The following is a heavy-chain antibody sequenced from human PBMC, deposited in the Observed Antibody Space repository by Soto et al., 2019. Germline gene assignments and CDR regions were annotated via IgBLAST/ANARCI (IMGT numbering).Heavy chain of an antibody. CDR1: GGTFSSYA. D-gene: IGHD5-18*01. V-gene: IGHV1-69*13. CDR3: ARDTPADYSYGYRGNWFDP. CDR2: IIPIFGTA. J-gene: IGHJ5*02. Sequence: GASVKVSCKASGGTFSSYAISWVRQAPGQGLEWMGGIIPIFGTANYAQKFQGRVTITADESTSTAYMELSSLRSEDTAVYYCARDTPADYSYGYRGNWFDPWGQGTLVTVSS.